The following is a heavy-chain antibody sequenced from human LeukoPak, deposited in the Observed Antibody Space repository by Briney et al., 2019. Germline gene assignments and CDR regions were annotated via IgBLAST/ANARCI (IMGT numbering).Heavy chain of an antibody. V-gene: IGHV3-73*01. CDR2: IRSKANSYAT. J-gene: IGHJ4*02. D-gene: IGHD2-2*01. Sequence: GGSLRLSCAASGFTFSGSAMHWVRQASGKGLEWVGRIRSKANSYATAYAASVKGRFTITRDNAKNSLYLLMNSLRAEDTAVYYCARAYCSSTSCYSFDYWGQGTLVTVSS. CDR3: ARAYCSSTSCYSFDY. CDR1: GFTFSGSA.